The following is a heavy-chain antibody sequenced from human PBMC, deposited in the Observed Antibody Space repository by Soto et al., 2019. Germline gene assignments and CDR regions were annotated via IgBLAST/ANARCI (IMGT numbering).Heavy chain of an antibody. J-gene: IGHJ5*02. V-gene: IGHV4-34*01. Sequence: SETLSLTCAVYGESFSGYYWGWIRQPPGKGLEWIGEINHSGSTNYNPSLKSRVTISVDTSKNQFSLKLSSVTAADTAVYYCARGRSSTRPQRGRLDPWGQGTLVTVSS. CDR3: ARGRSSTRPQRGRLDP. D-gene: IGHD2-2*01. CDR1: GESFSGYY. CDR2: INHSGST.